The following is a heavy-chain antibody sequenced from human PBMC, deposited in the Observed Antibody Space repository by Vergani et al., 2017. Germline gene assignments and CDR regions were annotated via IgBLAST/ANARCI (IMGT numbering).Heavy chain of an antibody. Sequence: EVQLVESGGGVVRPGGSLRLSCAASGFTFDDYGMSWVRQAPGKGLEWVSAISGSGGSTYYADSVKGRFTISRDNSKNTLYLQMNSLRAEDTAVYYCAKSTGTKGYFDLWGRGTLVTVSS. J-gene: IGHJ2*01. V-gene: IGHV3-23*04. D-gene: IGHD1-1*01. CDR2: ISGSGGST. CDR3: AKSTGTKGYFDL. CDR1: GFTFDDYG.